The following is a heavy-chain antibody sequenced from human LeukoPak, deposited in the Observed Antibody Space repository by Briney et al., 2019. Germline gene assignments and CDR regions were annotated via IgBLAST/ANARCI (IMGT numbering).Heavy chain of an antibody. Sequence: PSETLSLTCAVYGGSFSGYYWSWIRQPPGKGLEWIGEINHSGSTNYNPSLKSRVTISVDTSKNQFSLKLSSVTAADTAVYYCAGIGGLYGSGSYIERYMDVWGKGTTVTVSS. CDR1: GGSFSGYY. J-gene: IGHJ6*03. CDR2: INHSGST. CDR3: AGIGGLYGSGSYIERYMDV. V-gene: IGHV4-34*01. D-gene: IGHD3-10*01.